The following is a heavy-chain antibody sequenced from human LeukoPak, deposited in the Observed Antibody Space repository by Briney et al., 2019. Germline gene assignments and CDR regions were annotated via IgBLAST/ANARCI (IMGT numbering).Heavy chain of an antibody. D-gene: IGHD4-17*01. Sequence: GGSLRLSCAASGFTFSSYWMCWVRQAPGKGLEWVANLKQDGSEKYYVDSVKGRFTISRDNAKNSLHLQLNSLRAEDTAVYYCASGARGTREGGDLYSFDYWGQGTLVTVSS. V-gene: IGHV3-7*01. CDR2: LKQDGSEK. J-gene: IGHJ4*02. CDR3: ASGARGTREGGDLYSFDY. CDR1: GFTFSSYW.